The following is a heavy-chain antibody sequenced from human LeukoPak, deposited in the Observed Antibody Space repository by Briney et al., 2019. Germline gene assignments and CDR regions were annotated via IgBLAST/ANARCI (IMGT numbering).Heavy chain of an antibody. CDR3: AREGGPYRPLDY. CDR2: VNLQGST. Sequence: PSETLSLTCGVSGGSITSTNYWTWVRQPPGKGLEWIGEVNLQGSTNYNPSLMGRVAISVDMSENHISLQLTSVTAADTAVYYCAREGGPYRPLDYSGQGTLVTLSS. V-gene: IGHV4-4*02. CDR1: GGSITSTNY. J-gene: IGHJ4*02.